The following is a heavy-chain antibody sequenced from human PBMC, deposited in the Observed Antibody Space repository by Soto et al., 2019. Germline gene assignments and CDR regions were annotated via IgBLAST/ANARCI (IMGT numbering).Heavy chain of an antibody. CDR2: IYYSGRT. V-gene: IGHV4-31*03. CDR1: GCSISSGGYY. J-gene: IGHJ5*02. D-gene: IGHD6-6*01. Sequence: PSESLSLTCPFSGCSISSGGYYWSWIRQHPGKGLEWIGYIYYSGRTYYNPSLHSRVSIAVDTTENQFSLKLTSVTAADTSVYYCARGSFSSSSSWFDPWGRGTLVTVSS. CDR3: ARGSFSSSSSWFDP.